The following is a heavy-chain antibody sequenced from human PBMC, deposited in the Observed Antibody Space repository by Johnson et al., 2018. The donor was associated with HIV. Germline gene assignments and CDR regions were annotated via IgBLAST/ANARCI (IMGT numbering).Heavy chain of an antibody. V-gene: IGHV3-30*04. J-gene: IGHJ3*02. D-gene: IGHD6-13*01. CDR2: ISYDGSNK. CDR1: GFTFSSYA. CDR3: ARERGRIAADAFDI. Sequence: VQLVESGGGVVQPGRSLRLSCAASGFTFSSYAMHWVRQAPGKGLEWVAVISYDGSNKYYADSVKGRFTISRDNSKNTLYLQMNSLRAEDTAVYYCARERGRIAADAFDIWGQGTMVTVSS.